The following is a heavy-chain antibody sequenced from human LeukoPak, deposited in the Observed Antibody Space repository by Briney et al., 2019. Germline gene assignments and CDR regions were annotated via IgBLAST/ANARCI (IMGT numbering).Heavy chain of an antibody. CDR2: ISSRGTTT. D-gene: IGHD2-2*01. CDR1: RFTFSSYW. Sequence: GGSLRLSCAASRFTFSSYWMTWIRQAPGKGLEWISFISSRGTTTDYADSVKGRFTISRGNANSSLFLQMNSLRAEDTALYYCARDRGSNNYFDHWGQGTLVTVSS. CDR3: ARDRGSNNYFDH. V-gene: IGHV3-11*01. J-gene: IGHJ4*02.